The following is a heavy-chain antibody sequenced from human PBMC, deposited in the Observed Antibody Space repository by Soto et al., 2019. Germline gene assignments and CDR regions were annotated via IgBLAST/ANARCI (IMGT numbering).Heavy chain of an antibody. CDR3: ARDQYYYDSSGYYYYYYGMDV. V-gene: IGHV3-48*02. CDR1: GFTFSSYS. CDR2: ISSSSSTI. Sequence: GGSLRLSCAASGFTFSSYSMNWVRQAPGKGLEWVSYISSSSSTIYYADSVKGRFTISRDNAKNSLYLQMNSLRDEDTAVYYCARDQYYYDSSGYYYYYYGMDVWGQGTTVTVSS. J-gene: IGHJ6*02. D-gene: IGHD3-22*01.